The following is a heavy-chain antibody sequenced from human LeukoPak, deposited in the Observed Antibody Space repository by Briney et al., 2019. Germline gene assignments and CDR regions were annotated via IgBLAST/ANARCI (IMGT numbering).Heavy chain of an antibody. J-gene: IGHJ6*03. CDR3: ARETYYYDSSGYDYYYYMDV. CDR2: IYTSGST. D-gene: IGHD3-22*01. Sequence: SETLSLTCTVSGGSISSYYWSWIRQPAGKGLEWIGRIYTSGSTNYNPSLKSRVTMSVDTSKNQFSLKLSSVTAADTAVYYCARETYYYDSSGYDYYYYMDVWGKGTTVTVSS. CDR1: GGSISSYY. V-gene: IGHV4-4*07.